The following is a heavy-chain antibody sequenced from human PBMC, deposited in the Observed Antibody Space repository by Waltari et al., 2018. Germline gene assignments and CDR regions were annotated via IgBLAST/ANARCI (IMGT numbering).Heavy chain of an antibody. J-gene: IGHJ5*02. V-gene: IGHV1-2*02. D-gene: IGHD6-19*01. CDR1: GYTFTGYY. Sequence: QVQLVQSGAEVKKPGASVKVSCKASGYTFTGYYMHWVRQAPGQGLEWMGWSNPNSGGTNYAQKFKGRVTMTRDTSSSTAYMELSRLRSDDTAVYYCARDAKQWLAPDDWFDPWGQGTLVTVSS. CDR2: SNPNSGGT. CDR3: ARDAKQWLAPDDWFDP.